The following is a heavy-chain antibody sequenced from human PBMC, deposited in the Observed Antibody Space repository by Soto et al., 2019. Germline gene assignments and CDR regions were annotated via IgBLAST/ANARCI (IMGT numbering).Heavy chain of an antibody. Sequence: GGSLRLSCAASGFTFNTYNMNWVRQAPGKGLEWVSYISTSSSTMYYADSVKGRFTISRDNAKNSLYLQMNSLRAEDTAVYYCTRAECLSCYGYHHWGQGTLVTVSS. CDR1: GFTFNTYN. CDR2: ISTSSSTM. D-gene: IGHD2-2*01. V-gene: IGHV3-48*01. J-gene: IGHJ1*01. CDR3: TRAECLSCYGYHH.